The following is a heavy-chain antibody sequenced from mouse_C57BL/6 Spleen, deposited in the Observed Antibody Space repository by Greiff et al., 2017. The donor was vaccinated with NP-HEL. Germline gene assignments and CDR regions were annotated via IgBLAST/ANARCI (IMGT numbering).Heavy chain of an antibody. CDR3: ARSMITYFDY. J-gene: IGHJ2*01. V-gene: IGHV1-82*01. CDR1: GYAFSSSW. D-gene: IGHD2-4*01. Sequence: LVESGPELVKPGASVKISCKASGYAFSSSWMNWVKQRPGKGLEWIGRIYPGDGDTNYNGKFKGKATLTADKSSSTAYMQLSSLTSEDSAVYFCARSMITYFDYWGQGTTLTVSS. CDR2: IYPGDGDT.